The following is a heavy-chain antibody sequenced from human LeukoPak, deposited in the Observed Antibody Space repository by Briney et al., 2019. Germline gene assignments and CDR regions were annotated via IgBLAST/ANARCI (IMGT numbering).Heavy chain of an antibody. CDR2: INRSGST. CDR3: ARDWGVSARPGYMDV. CDR1: GGSFSGYF. D-gene: IGHD6-6*01. J-gene: IGHJ6*03. Sequence: SETLSLTCAVYGGSFSGYFWSWIRQSPGKGLEWIGEINRSGSTNYNPSLKSRVTISVDTSKNQFSLRLSSVTAADTAVYYCARDWGVSARPGYMDVWGKGTTVTVSS. V-gene: IGHV4-34*01.